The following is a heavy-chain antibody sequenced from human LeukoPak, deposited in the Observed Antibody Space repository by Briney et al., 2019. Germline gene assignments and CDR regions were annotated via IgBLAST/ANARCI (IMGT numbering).Heavy chain of an antibody. V-gene: IGHV4-59*12. D-gene: IGHD3-10*01. J-gene: IGHJ5*02. CDR1: GGSISSYY. CDR2: IYHTGIT. Sequence: KPSETLSLTCTVSGGSISSYYCSWIRQPPGKGLEWIGYIYHTGITDYNPSLKSRVTISVDTSKNQFSLKLSSVTAADTAVYYCARVGGPHITMVRGGNWFDPWGQGTLVTVSS. CDR3: ARVGGPHITMVRGGNWFDP.